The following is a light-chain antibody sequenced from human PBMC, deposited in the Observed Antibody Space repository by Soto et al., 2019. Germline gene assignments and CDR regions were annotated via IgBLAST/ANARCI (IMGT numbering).Light chain of an antibody. V-gene: IGKV1-5*03. Sequence: DIQMTQSPSTLSASVGDRVTITCRASQSVSSWLAWYQQKPGKAPKLLIYKASSLESGVPSRFSGSGSGTEFTLTISGLQPDDFATYYCQQYDTYSTFGQGTKVEVK. CDR2: KAS. J-gene: IGKJ1*01. CDR1: QSVSSW. CDR3: QQYDTYST.